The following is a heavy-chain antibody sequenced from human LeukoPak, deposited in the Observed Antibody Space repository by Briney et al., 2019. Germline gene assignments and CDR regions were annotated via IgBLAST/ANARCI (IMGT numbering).Heavy chain of an antibody. Sequence: PSETLSLTCNVSDGSMSGYYWSWIRQPPGKGLEWIGYIYYSGSTNYNPSLKRRVTISEDRSMNQFSLKLSSVTAADTAVYYCARHKSDYGDYHAHWGQGTLVTVSS. J-gene: IGHJ4*02. D-gene: IGHD4-17*01. CDR3: ARHKSDYGDYHAH. CDR2: IYYSGST. CDR1: DGSMSGYY. V-gene: IGHV4-59*08.